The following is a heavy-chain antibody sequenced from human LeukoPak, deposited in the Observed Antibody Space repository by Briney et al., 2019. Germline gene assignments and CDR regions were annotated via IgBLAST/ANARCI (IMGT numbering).Heavy chain of an antibody. V-gene: IGHV3-23*01. CDR1: GFTFSSYG. Sequence: PGGSLRLSCAASGFTFSSYGMSWVRQAPGKGLEWASAISGSGGSTYYADSVKGRFTISRDNSKNTLYLQMNSLRAEDTAVYYCAKDQRPNSRRHQNDAFDIWGQGTMVTVSS. CDR2: ISGSGGST. J-gene: IGHJ3*02. CDR3: AKDQRPNSRRHQNDAFDI. D-gene: IGHD4-11*01.